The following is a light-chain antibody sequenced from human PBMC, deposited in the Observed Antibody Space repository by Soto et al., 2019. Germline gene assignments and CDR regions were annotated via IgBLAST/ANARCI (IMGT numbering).Light chain of an antibody. CDR3: GAWDSSLSAVV. V-gene: IGLV1-51*01. Sequence: QSVLTQPPSVSAAPGQKVTISCSGTSSNIGNNFVSWYQQLPETAPKLLIYDNTKRPSGIPDRFSGSKSGSSATLGIAGLQTGDEADYYCGAWDSSLSAVVFGGGTKVTVL. J-gene: IGLJ2*01. CDR1: SSNIGNNF. CDR2: DNT.